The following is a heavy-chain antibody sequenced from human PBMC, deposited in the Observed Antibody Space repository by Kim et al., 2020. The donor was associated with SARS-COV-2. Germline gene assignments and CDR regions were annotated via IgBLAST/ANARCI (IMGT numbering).Heavy chain of an antibody. CDR2: ISWNSGSI. D-gene: IGHD6-13*01. V-gene: IGHV3-9*01. CDR3: AKAQSSSWYWNAFDI. J-gene: IGHJ3*02. Sequence: GGSLRLSCAASGFTFDDYAMHWVRQAPGKGLEWVSGISWNSGSIGYADSVKGRFTISRDNAKNSLYLQMNSLRAEDTALYYCAKAQSSSWYWNAFDIWGQGTMVTVSS. CDR1: GFTFDDYA.